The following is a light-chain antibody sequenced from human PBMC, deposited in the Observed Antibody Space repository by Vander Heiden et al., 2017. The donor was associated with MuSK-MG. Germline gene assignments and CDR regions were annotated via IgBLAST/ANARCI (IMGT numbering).Light chain of an antibody. CDR2: AAS. CDR1: QSISSH. CDR3: RLCVSAPKT. J-gene: IGKJ3*01. Sequence: DIQMTQSPSSLSASVGDRVTITCRASQSISSHLNWYQQRPGKAPKLLIYAASGLQSGVPSRFSGSGSVTDFTLTIMSLQLEDFATYYCRLCVSAPKTFGRWTRVDLK. V-gene: IGKV1-39*01.